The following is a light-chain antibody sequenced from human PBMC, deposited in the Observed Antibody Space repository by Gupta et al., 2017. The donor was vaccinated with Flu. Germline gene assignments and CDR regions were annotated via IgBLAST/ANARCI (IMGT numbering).Light chain of an antibody. J-gene: IGLJ3*02. CDR1: SSDVGAYKY. V-gene: IGLV2-11*01. Sequence: TSSDVGAYKYVSWFQQNPGKAPKLMIYEVSERPSGVPDRFSGSKSGNTASLIISGLQAEDEADYYCCSYAGNSWVFGGGTKLTVL. CDR2: EVS. CDR3: CSYAGNSWV.